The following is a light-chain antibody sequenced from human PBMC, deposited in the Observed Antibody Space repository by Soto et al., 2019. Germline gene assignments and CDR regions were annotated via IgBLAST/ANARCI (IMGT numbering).Light chain of an antibody. V-gene: IGKV1-5*03. CDR2: KAS. CDR3: QKYNSYSGT. J-gene: IGKJ1*01. CDR1: QSISSW. Sequence: DIQMTPSPSTLSASVGDRVTITCRASQSISSWLAWYQQKPGKAPKLLIYKASSLESGVPSRFSGSGSGTEFTLTISSLQPDDFATYYCQKYNSYSGTCGQGNKGDIK.